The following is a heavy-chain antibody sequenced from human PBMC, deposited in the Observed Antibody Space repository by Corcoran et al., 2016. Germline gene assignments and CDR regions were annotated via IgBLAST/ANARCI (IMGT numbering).Heavy chain of an antibody. D-gene: IGHD3-22*01. J-gene: IGHJ6*02. CDR3: ARDRAGGGYYDSSGYYLMDV. CDR2: IYYSGST. Sequence: QVQLQESGPGLVKPSETLSLTCTVSGGSISSYYWSWIRQPPGKGLEWIGYIYYSGSTNYNPSLKSRVTITVDTSKNPFSLKLSSVTAADTAVYYWARDRAGGGYYDSSGYYLMDVWGQGTTVTVSS. CDR1: GGSISSYY. V-gene: IGHV4-59*01.